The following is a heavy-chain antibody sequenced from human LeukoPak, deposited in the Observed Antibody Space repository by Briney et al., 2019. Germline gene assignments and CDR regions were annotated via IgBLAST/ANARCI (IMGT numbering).Heavy chain of an antibody. V-gene: IGHV1-2*02. J-gene: IGHJ5*02. CDR3: ARPYCGDGSCSIGWFAR. D-gene: IGHD2-15*01. CDR2: IDPNSGGP. Sequence: ASVKVSCKASGYIFSDYYIHWVRQAPGQGLEWMGWIDPNSGGPNYAQKFQGRVTMTRDTSISTVYLEPTRLRSDDTAVYYVARPYCGDGSCSIGWFARWGQGTLVTVSS. CDR1: GYIFSDYY.